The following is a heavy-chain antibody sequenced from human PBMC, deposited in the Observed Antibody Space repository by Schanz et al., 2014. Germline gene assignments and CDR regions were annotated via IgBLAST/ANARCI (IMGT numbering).Heavy chain of an antibody. CDR3: TRMSLRRGDYGGLDV. CDR1: GVSISSFY. CDR2: IYGGGST. D-gene: IGHD3-10*01. Sequence: QVQLQESGPGLVRPSETLSLTCTVSGVSISSFYWSWIRQSPGQGLEYFGYIYGGGSTSYNPPFKRRGPMTFDTSRNAFSLKLSSVTAADTAVYYCTRMSLRRGDYGGLDVWGQGTTVTVSS. V-gene: IGHV4-59*08. J-gene: IGHJ6*02.